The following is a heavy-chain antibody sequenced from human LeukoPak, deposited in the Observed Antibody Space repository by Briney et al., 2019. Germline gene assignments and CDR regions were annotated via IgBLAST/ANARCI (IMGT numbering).Heavy chain of an antibody. J-gene: IGHJ5*01. V-gene: IGHV3-74*01. CDR3: ARVSYNWNGHGWFDS. CDR2: INSDGSST. CDR1: GFTFSSYW. D-gene: IGHD1-20*01. Sequence: GGSLRLSCAASGFTFSSYWMHWVRQAPGKGLVWVSRINSDGSSTSYADSVKGRFTISRDNAKNTLYLQMNSLRAEDTAVYYCARVSYNWNGHGWFDSWGQGTLITVSS.